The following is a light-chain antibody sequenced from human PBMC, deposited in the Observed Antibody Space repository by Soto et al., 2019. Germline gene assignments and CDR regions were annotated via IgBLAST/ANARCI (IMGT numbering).Light chain of an antibody. J-gene: IGKJ1*01. Sequence: IQMTQSPSMLSASGGHRVTTICRASQSISSWLAWYQQKPGKAPNLLIHKASHLESGVPSRLSGSGSGTDFTLTISSLQPEDFATYSCHQYQSYSFAQGTKVDI. CDR2: KAS. V-gene: IGKV1-5*03. CDR1: QSISSW. CDR3: HQYQSYS.